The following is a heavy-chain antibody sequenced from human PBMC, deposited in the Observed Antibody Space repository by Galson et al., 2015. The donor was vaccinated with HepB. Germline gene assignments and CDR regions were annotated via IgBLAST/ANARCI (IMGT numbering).Heavy chain of an antibody. V-gene: IGHV7-4-1*02. Sequence: VKVSCKASGYTFTDYVVNWVRQAPGQGLEWMGWMNTNTGKPAYAPGFAGRFVFSLDTSVTTAYLQISSLETDDTAVYYCARSPLRFLDWLPYYDYYYMDVWGEGTTVTVSS. J-gene: IGHJ6*03. CDR2: MNTNTGKP. CDR1: GYTFTDYV. CDR3: ARSPLRFLDWLPYYDYYYMDV. D-gene: IGHD3-3*01.